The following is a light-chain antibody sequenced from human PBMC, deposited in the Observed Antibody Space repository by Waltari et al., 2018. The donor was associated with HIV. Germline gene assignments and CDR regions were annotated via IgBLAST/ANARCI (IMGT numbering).Light chain of an antibody. Sequence: QSVLTQPPSVSGAPGQRVTISCTGSSSNIGAGYDVHCYQQLPGTAPKLRSYGNCQRPSWGPDRFAGAKAGTSAARAITGLQAEDEADYYCQSYDSSLSGVVFGGGTKLTVL. CDR3: QSYDSSLSGVV. CDR2: GNC. J-gene: IGLJ2*01. V-gene: IGLV1-40*01. CDR1: SSNIGAGYD.